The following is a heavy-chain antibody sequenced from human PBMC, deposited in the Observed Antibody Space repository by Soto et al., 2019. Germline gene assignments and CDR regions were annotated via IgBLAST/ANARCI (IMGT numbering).Heavy chain of an antibody. CDR2: IDPSDSYT. Sequence: GESLKISCKGSGYSFTSYWISWVRQMPGKGLEWMGRIDPSDSYTNYSPSFQGHVTISADKSISTAYLQWSSLKASDTAMYYCARHIVVVPAAMGTVTYYSYGMDVWGQGITVTVPS. CDR3: ARHIVVVPAAMGTVTYYSYGMDV. D-gene: IGHD2-2*01. CDR1: GYSFTSYW. J-gene: IGHJ6*02. V-gene: IGHV5-10-1*01.